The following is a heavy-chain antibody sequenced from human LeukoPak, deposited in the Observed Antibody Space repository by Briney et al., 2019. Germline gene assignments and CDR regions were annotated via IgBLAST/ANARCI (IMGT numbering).Heavy chain of an antibody. CDR2: IYYSGST. CDR3: ARAPNLRYCSSTSCIYYYYYMDV. CDR1: GGSISSSSYY. J-gene: IGHJ6*03. Sequence: SETLSLTCTVSGGSISSSSYYWGWIRQPPGKGLEWIGSIYYSGSTYYNPSLKSRVTLSVDTSKNQFSLKLSSVTAADTAVYYCARAPNLRYCSSTSCIYYYYYMDVWGKGTTVTVSS. D-gene: IGHD2-2*01. V-gene: IGHV4-39*07.